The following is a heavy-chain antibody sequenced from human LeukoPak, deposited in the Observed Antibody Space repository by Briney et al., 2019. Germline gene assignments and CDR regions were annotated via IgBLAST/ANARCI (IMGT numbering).Heavy chain of an antibody. Sequence: PGGSLRLSCAASGFTFSGYGMHWVRQAPGKGLEWVAVIWYDGSNKYYADSVKGRFTISRDNSKNTLYLQMNSLKAEVTAVYYCARPPMVRGVIITGDDVFDIWGQGTMVTVSS. D-gene: IGHD3-10*01. CDR1: GFTFSGYG. CDR2: IWYDGSNK. CDR3: ARPPMVRGVIITGDDVFDI. V-gene: IGHV3-33*01. J-gene: IGHJ3*02.